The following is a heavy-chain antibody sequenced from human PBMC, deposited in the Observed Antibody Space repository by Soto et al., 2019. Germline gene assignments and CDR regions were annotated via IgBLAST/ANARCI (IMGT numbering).Heavy chain of an antibody. D-gene: IGHD1-1*01. V-gene: IGHV1-8*01. CDR3: ARDGSEMGTILGYYYGMDV. CDR1: GYTFASYD. Sequence: ASVKVSCKASGYTFASYDINWVRQATGQGLEWMGWMSPNSGNTGYPQKFQGRVTMTRNTSISTAYMELTSVRSEDTAVYYCARDGSEMGTILGYYYGMDVWGQGTTVTVSS. CDR2: MSPNSGNT. J-gene: IGHJ6*02.